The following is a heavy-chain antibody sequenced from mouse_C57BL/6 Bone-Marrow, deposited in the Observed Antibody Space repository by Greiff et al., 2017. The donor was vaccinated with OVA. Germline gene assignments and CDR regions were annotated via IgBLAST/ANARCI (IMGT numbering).Heavy chain of an antibody. CDR3: ARSRGLRAWFAY. D-gene: IGHD2-4*01. V-gene: IGHV1-82*01. J-gene: IGHJ3*01. CDR1: GYAFSSSW. Sequence: QVQLQQSGPELVKPGASVKISCKASGYAFSSSWMNWVKQRPGKGLEWIGRIYPGDGDTNYNGKFKGKATLTADKSSSTAYMQLSSLTSEDSAVYFCARSRGLRAWFAYWGQGTLVTVSA. CDR2: IYPGDGDT.